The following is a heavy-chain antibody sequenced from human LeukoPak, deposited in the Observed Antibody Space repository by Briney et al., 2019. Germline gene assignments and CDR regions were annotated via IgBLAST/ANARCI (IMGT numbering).Heavy chain of an antibody. Sequence: GASVKVSCKASGYTLISYYMHWVRQAPGQGPEWLAMINPRDGSTTFGQNFQVRVTMTRDTSTSTVYMELSSLRSEDTAVYYCARGGYSYGLDDYWGQGTLVTVSS. CDR2: INPRDGST. V-gene: IGHV1-46*01. CDR3: ARGGYSYGLDDY. D-gene: IGHD5-18*01. CDR1: GYTLISYY. J-gene: IGHJ4*02.